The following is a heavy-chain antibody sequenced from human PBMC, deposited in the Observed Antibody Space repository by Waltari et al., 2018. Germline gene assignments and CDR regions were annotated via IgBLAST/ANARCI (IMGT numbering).Heavy chain of an antibody. V-gene: IGHV4-39*01. CDR3: ARHSGYQYYDFWSGYYSDAFDI. CDR1: GGSISSSSYY. J-gene: IGHJ3*02. D-gene: IGHD3-3*01. CDR2: IYYSGST. Sequence: QLQLQESGPGLVKPSETLSLTCTVSGGSISSSSYYWGWIRQPPGKGLEWIGGIYYSGSTCYNPSLKSRVTISVDTSKNQFSLKLSSVTAADTAVYYCARHSGYQYYDFWSGYYSDAFDIWGQGTMVTVSS.